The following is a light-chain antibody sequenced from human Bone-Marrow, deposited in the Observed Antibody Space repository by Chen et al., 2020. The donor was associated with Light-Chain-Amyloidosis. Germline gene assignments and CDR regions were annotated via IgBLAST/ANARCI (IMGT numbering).Light chain of an antibody. CDR3: QVWDRGSDHPV. V-gene: IGLV3-21*02. CDR2: DDS. CDR1: NIGSTS. Sequence: SYVLTQPSSVSVAPGQTATIACGGNNIGSTSVHWYQQTPGQAPLLVVYDDSDRPSGIPERLSVTNSGNAATLTSGGVAAGDEADYYCQVWDRGSDHPVFGGGTKLTVL. J-gene: IGLJ3*02.